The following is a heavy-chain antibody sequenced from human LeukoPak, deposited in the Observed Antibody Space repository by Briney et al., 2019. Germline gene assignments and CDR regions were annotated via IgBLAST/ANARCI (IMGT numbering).Heavy chain of an antibody. CDR1: GGSISSYY. CDR2: IYYSGST. CDR3: ARDRSGYSSGEYFDY. Sequence: SETLSLTCTVSGGSISSYYWSWIRQPPGKGLEWIGYIYYSGSTNYNPSLKSRVTISVDKSKNQFSLKLSSVTAADTAVYYCARDRSGYSSGEYFDYWGQGTLVTVSS. V-gene: IGHV4-59*12. D-gene: IGHD6-19*01. J-gene: IGHJ4*02.